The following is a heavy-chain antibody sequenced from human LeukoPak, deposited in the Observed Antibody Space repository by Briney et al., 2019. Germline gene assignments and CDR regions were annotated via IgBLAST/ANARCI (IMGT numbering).Heavy chain of an antibody. CDR2: IAYDGSNK. Sequence: PGGSLRLSCAASGFTFSSYWMHWVRQAPGKGLERMADIAYDGSNKYYADSVKGRFTVSRDNSKHSFYLQMNSLRDEDTAVYYCRTELIRGVMTTAFVIWGQGTMVTVSS. V-gene: IGHV3-30*01. CDR3: RTELIRGVMTTAFVI. D-gene: IGHD3-10*01. CDR1: GFTFSSYW. J-gene: IGHJ3*02.